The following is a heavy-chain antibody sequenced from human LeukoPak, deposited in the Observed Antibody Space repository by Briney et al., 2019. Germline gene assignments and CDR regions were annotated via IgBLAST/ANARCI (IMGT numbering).Heavy chain of an antibody. J-gene: IGHJ4*02. Sequence: GGSLRLSCAASGFTFSSYGMHWVRQAPGKGLEWVAFIRYDGSNKYYADSVKGRFTISRDNSKNTLHLQLNSLRVDDTAVYYCVKSRESSIWYSLGDFWGQGTLVTVSS. CDR1: GFTFSSYG. D-gene: IGHD6-13*01. CDR3: VKSRESSIWYSLGDF. CDR2: IRYDGSNK. V-gene: IGHV3-30*02.